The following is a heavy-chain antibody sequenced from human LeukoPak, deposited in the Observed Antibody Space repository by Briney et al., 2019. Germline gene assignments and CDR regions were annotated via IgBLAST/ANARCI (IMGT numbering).Heavy chain of an antibody. V-gene: IGHV3-33*01. Sequence: PGRSLRLSCAASGFTFSAYGMHWVRQAPGKGLEWVAVIWFDGSNKYYADSVKGRFTISRDNSKNTLYLQMNSLRAEDTAVYYCARAVAGTPDYWGQGTLVTVSS. CDR2: IWFDGSNK. J-gene: IGHJ4*02. D-gene: IGHD6-19*01. CDR1: GFTFSAYG. CDR3: ARAVAGTPDY.